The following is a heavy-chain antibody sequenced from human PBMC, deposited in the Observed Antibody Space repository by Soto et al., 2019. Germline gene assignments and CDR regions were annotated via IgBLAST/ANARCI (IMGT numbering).Heavy chain of an antibody. CDR3: ATTGMGVTFYYYYYGMDV. D-gene: IGHD1-26*01. CDR1: GFTVSTNY. Sequence: EVQLVESGGGLVQPGGSLRLSCAASGFTVSTNYMTWVRLAPGKGLEWVSVIFYGGSTYYADSVKGRFTISRDNSKNTLYLQMNSLRAEDTAVYYWATTGMGVTFYYYYYGMDVWGQGTTVTVSS. V-gene: IGHV3-66*01. J-gene: IGHJ6*02. CDR2: IFYGGST.